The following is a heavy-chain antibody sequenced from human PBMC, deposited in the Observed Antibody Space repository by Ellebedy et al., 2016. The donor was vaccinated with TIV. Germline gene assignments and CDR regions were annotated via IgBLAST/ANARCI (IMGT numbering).Heavy chain of an antibody. Sequence: GESLKISCAASGFTVSSNYMSWVRQAPGKGLEWVSVIYSGGSTYYADSVKGRSTISRDNSKNTLYLQMNSLRAEVTAVYYCARVESYDSSGYYPDYWGQGTLVTVSS. CDR2: IYSGGST. V-gene: IGHV3-66*01. CDR1: GFTVSSNY. CDR3: ARVESYDSSGYYPDY. D-gene: IGHD3-22*01. J-gene: IGHJ4*02.